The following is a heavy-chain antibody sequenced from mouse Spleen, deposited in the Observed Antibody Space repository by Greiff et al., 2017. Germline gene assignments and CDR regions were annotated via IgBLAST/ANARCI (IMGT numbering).Heavy chain of an antibody. D-gene: IGHD2-14*01. CDR3: ARTYRYFYAMDY. J-gene: IGHJ4*01. CDR2: ISSGSSTI. Sequence: EVMLVESGGGLVQPGGSRKLSCAASGFTFSSFGMHWVRQAPEKGLEWVAYISSGSSTIYYADTVKGRFTISRDNPKNTLFLQMTSLRSEDTAMYYCARTYRYFYAMDYWGQGTSVTVSS. V-gene: IGHV5-17*02. CDR1: GFTFSSFG.